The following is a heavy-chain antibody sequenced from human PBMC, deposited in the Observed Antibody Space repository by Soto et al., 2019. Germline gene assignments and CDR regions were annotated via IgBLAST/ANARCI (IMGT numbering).Heavy chain of an antibody. CDR2: IFNSGTT. J-gene: IGHJ4*02. V-gene: IGHV4-31*02. D-gene: IGHD1-26*01. CDR3: ALALGPTTGLDY. Sequence: WTWIRQPPGKGLEWMRYIFNSGTTFYHPSLTSRLSISMDTSGNHFSLELRSVTAADTAVYYCALALGPTTGLDYWGQGTLVTVSS.